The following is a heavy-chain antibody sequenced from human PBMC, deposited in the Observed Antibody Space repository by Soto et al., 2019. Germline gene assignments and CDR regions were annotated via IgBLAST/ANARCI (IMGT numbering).Heavy chain of an antibody. CDR3: ARGTYYYDSSGNNWFDP. D-gene: IGHD3-22*01. V-gene: IGHV1-8*01. J-gene: IGHJ5*02. CDR2: MNPNSGNT. Sequence: ASVKVSCKASGYTFTSYDINWVRQATGQGLEWMGWMNPNSGNTGYAQKFQGGVTMTRNTSISTAYMELSSLRSEDTAVYYCARGTYYYDSSGNNWFDPWGQGTLVTVSS. CDR1: GYTFTSYD.